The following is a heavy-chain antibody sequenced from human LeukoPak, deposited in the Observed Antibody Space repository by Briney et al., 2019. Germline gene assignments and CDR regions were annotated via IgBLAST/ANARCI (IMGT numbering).Heavy chain of an antibody. V-gene: IGHV1-2*05. D-gene: IGHD3-22*01. CDR2: INPNSGGT. J-gene: IGHJ3*02. CDR1: GYTFTGYY. Sequence: GASVKVSCKASGYTFTGYYMHWVRQAPGQGLEWIGRINPNSGGTNYAQKFQGRGTMTRDTSISTAYMELSRLRSDDTDVYYCAITMIVVVIMGNAFDIWGQGTMVTVSS. CDR3: AITMIVVVIMGNAFDI.